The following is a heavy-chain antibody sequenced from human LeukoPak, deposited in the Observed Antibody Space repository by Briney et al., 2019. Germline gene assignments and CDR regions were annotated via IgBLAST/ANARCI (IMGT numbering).Heavy chain of an antibody. V-gene: IGHV3-30*02. CDR3: AKTSGYYDYVWGSYRYTNIDY. CDR2: IRYDGSNE. J-gene: IGHJ4*02. CDR1: GFNSSRYA. D-gene: IGHD3-16*02. Sequence: PGGSLRLSCAASGFNSSRYAMHWVRQAPGKGLEWVAFIRYDGSNEYYADSVKGRFTISRDNSKNTLYLQMNSLRAEDTAVYYCAKTSGYYDYVWGSYRYTNIDYWGQGTLVTVSS.